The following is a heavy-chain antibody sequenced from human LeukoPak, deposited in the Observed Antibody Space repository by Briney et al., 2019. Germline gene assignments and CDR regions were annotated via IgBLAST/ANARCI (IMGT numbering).Heavy chain of an antibody. J-gene: IGHJ5*02. CDR1: GYTFIAYY. V-gene: IGHV1-2*02. CDR3: ARNIAVTGKGDWFDP. D-gene: IGHD6-19*01. CDR2: INPNSGGT. Sequence: ASVKVSCKASGYTFIAYYMHWVRQAPGQGLEWMGWINPNSGGTNYAQKFQGRVTMTRDTSISTAYMELSRLRSDDTAVYYCARNIAVTGKGDWFDPWGQGTLVTVSS.